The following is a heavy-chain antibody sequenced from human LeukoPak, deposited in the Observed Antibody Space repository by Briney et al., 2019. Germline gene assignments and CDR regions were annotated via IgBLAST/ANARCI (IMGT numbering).Heavy chain of an antibody. D-gene: IGHD4-11*01. V-gene: IGHV4-38-2*01. CDR1: GYSISSGYY. CDR2: IYHSGST. Sequence: SETLSLACSVSGYSISSGYYWGCIRQPPGKGLEWIGSIYHSGSTYCNPSLKSRVSISVDTSKNQFSLRLSSVTAADTAVYYCARTLTPLRTGFDYWGQGTLVTVSS. CDR3: ARTLTPLRTGFDY. J-gene: IGHJ4*02.